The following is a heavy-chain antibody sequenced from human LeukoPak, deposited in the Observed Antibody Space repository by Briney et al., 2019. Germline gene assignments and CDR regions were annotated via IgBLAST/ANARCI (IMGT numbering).Heavy chain of an antibody. Sequence: ASVKVSCKASGYTFTGYYMHWVRQAPGQGLEWMGWINPNSGGTNYAQKFQGRVTMIRDTSISTAYLELSRLRSDDTAVYYCATLITMVRGVLTTFDYWGQGTLVNDSP. V-gene: IGHV1-2*02. J-gene: IGHJ4*02. CDR1: GYTFTGYY. CDR3: ATLITMVRGVLTTFDY. CDR2: INPNSGGT. D-gene: IGHD3-10*01.